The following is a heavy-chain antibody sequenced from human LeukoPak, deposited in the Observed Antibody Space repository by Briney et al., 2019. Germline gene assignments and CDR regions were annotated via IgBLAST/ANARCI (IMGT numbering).Heavy chain of an antibody. CDR2: INPSGGST. CDR3: AREVAVAGLNAFDI. Sequence: ASVKVSCKASGYTFTSYGISWVRQAPGQGLEWMGIINPSGGSTSYAQKFQGRVTMTRDMSTSTVYMELSSLRSEDTAVYYCAREVAVAGLNAFDIWGQGTMVTVSS. V-gene: IGHV1-46*01. CDR1: GYTFTSYG. J-gene: IGHJ3*02. D-gene: IGHD6-19*01.